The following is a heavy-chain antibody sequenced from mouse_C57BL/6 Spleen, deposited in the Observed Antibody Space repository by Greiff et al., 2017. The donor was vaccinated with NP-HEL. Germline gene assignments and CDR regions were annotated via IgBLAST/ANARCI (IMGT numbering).Heavy chain of an antibody. D-gene: IGHD4-1*01. Sequence: QVQLQQSGAELVKPGASVKMSCKASGYTFTSYWITWVKQRPGQGLEWIGDIYPGSGSTNYNEKFKSKATLTVDTSSSTAYMQLSSLTSEDSAVYYCARPLWDVGAMDYWGQGTSVTVSS. CDR2: IYPGSGST. CDR1: GYTFTSYW. J-gene: IGHJ4*01. V-gene: IGHV1-55*01. CDR3: ARPLWDVGAMDY.